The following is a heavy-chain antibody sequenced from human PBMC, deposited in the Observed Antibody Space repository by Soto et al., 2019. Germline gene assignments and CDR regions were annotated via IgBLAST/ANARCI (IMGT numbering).Heavy chain of an antibody. J-gene: IGHJ4*02. Sequence: QFQLVQSGPEVKKPGASVKVSCKASGYTFTNHGISWVRQAHGQGLEWVGWISGYNANTKYAQKFQGRVTMSTDTSTNTSYMELRRLRSDDTAVYYCARAFYPLAYYFDCWAQGTLVTVSA. V-gene: IGHV1-18*04. CDR2: ISGYNANT. CDR1: GYTFTNHG. CDR3: ARAFYPLAYYFDC.